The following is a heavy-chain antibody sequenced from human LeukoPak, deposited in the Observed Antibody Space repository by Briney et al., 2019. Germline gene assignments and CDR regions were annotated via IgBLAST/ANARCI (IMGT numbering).Heavy chain of an antibody. CDR3: ARRHTHSGYEFDY. CDR2: IYPGDSDT. CDR1: GYSFTSYW. D-gene: IGHD5-12*01. V-gene: IGHV5-51*01. J-gene: IGHJ4*02. Sequence: GESLKISCKGSGYSFTSYWIGWVRQMPGKGLEWMGIIYPGDSDTRYSPSLQGQVTISADKSISTAYLQWSSLKASDTAMYYCARRHTHSGYEFDYWGQGTLVTVSS.